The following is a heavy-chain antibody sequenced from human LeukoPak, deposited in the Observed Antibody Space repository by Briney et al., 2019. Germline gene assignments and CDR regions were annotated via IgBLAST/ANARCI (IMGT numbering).Heavy chain of an antibody. CDR1: GGTFSSYA. D-gene: IGHD1-1*01. CDR2: IIPIFGTA. J-gene: IGHJ4*02. V-gene: IGHV1-69*13. CDR3: ARAGTTRYYFDY. Sequence: ASVKVSCKASGGTFSSYAISWARQAPGQGLEWMGGIIPIFGTANYAQKFQGRVTITADESTSTAYMELSSLRSEDTAVYYCARAGTTRYYFDYWGQGTLVTVSS.